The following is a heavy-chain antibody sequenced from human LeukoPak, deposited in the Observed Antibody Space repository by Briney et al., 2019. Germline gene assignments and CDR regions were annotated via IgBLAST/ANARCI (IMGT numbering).Heavy chain of an antibody. V-gene: IGHV3-53*01. CDR3: ARSVQRFDILTGYYTRYGMDV. CDR2: IYSGGST. D-gene: IGHD3-9*01. CDR1: GFTVGTNY. J-gene: IGHJ6*02. Sequence: GGSLRLSCAASGFTVGTNYMTWVRQAPGKGLEWVSIIYSGGSTFYADSVKGRFTISRDNAKNSLYLQMNSLRAEDTAVYYCARSVQRFDILTGYYTRYGMDVWGQGTTVTVSS.